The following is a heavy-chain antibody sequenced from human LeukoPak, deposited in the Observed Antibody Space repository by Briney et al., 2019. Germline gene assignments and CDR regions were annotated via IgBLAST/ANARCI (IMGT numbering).Heavy chain of an antibody. CDR3: ARGHTILAY. Sequence: GGCLRLSCAASGLTFSTNWASSVRQGRGKGREWVANMNQDGSETTYVASVKGRFTISRDNAKTPLYLQMNSLRDEHRFVYECARGHTILAYWGEGGLVSVS. J-gene: IGHJ4*02. CDR1: GLTFSTNW. V-gene: IGHV3-7*04. D-gene: IGHD3-3*01. CDR2: MNQDGSET.